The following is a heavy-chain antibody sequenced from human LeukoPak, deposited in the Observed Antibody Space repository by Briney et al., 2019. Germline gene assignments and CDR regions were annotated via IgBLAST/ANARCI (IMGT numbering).Heavy chain of an antibody. Sequence: ASVKVSCKASGYTFTGYYMHWVRQAPGQGLEWMGWINPNSGGTNYAQKFQGRVTMTRDTSISTAYMELSRLRSDDTAVYYCAAHYYDSSGYTYARYWGQGTLVTVSS. CDR2: INPNSGGT. V-gene: IGHV1-2*02. J-gene: IGHJ4*02. CDR1: GYTFTGYY. CDR3: AAHYYDSSGYTYARY. D-gene: IGHD3-22*01.